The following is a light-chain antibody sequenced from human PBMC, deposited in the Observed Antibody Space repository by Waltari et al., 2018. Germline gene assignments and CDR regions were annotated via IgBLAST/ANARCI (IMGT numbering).Light chain of an antibody. CDR2: RAS. CDR1: QSVSTW. CDR3: QQYNSNSYT. V-gene: IGKV1-5*03. J-gene: IGKJ2*01. Sequence: DIQMTQSPSTLSASVGDRVTITCRASQSVSTWLAWYQHKPGKAPKLLVYRASSLQSGVPSRFSGSGSGTEFTLTIISLQPDDFAPYYCQQYNSNSYTFGQGTKLEI.